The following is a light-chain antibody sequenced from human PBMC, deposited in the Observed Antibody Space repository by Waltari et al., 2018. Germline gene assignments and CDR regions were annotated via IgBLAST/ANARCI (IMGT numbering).Light chain of an antibody. CDR2: DVS. CDR3: NSWTTSSTLL. V-gene: IGLV2-14*03. J-gene: IGLJ3*02. Sequence: QSALTQPASVSGSPGQSITISCTGPSSDVGGYNYVSWYQHHPGKAPKLIISDVSKRPSGVSDRFSGSKSGNTASLTISGLQTEDEADYYCNSWTTSSTLLFGGGTKVTVL. CDR1: SSDVGGYNY.